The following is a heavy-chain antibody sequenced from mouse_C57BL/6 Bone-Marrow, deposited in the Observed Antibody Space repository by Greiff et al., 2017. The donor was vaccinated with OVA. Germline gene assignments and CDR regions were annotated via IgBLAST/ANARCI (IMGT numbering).Heavy chain of an antibody. CDR3: TTDYDLYFDV. Sequence: EVQLQQSGAELVRPGASVTLSCTASGFNIKDDYMPWVKQRPEQGLEWIGWIDPENGDTEYASKFQGKATITADTSSDTAYLQLSSLTSEDTAVSYCTTDYDLYFDVWGTGTTVTVSS. D-gene: IGHD1-1*01. CDR1: GFNIKDDY. J-gene: IGHJ1*03. V-gene: IGHV14-4*01. CDR2: IDPENGDT.